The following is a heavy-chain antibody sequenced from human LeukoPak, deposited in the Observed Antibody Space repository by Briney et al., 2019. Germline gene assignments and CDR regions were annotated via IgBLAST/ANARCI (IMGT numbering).Heavy chain of an antibody. CDR2: ISTNSGDT. CDR1: GYTFTNNY. V-gene: IGHV1-2*02. J-gene: IGHJ4*02. D-gene: IGHD2-21*02. CDR3: ARDQRVTEGYFDY. Sequence: ASVKASCKASGYTFTNNYIHWVRQAPGQGLEWMGWISTNSGDTHYTQKFQGRVTMTRDTSTTTAYMEMSRLRSDDTAVYYCARDQRVTEGYFDYWGQGTLVTVSS.